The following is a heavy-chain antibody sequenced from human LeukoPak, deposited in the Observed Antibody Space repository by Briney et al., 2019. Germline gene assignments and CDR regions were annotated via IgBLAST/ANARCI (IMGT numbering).Heavy chain of an antibody. D-gene: IGHD2-15*01. V-gene: IGHV1-69*04. CDR1: GGTFSSYA. J-gene: IGHJ5*02. CDR2: IIPILGIA. CDR3: ARDSPSIVVVVAARNWFDP. Sequence: SVKVSCKASGGTFSSYAISWVRQAPGQGLEWMGRIIPILGIANYAQKFQGRVTITADKSTSTAYMELSSLRSEDTAVYYCARDSPSIVVVVAARNWFDPWGQGTPVTVSS.